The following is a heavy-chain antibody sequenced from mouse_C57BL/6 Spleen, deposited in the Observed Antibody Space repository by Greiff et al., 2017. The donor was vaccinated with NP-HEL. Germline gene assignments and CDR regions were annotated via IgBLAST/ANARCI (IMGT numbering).Heavy chain of an antibody. J-gene: IGHJ2*01. V-gene: IGHV6-6*01. Sequence: EVQLVESGGGLVQPGGSMKLSCAASGFTFSDAWMDWVRQSPETGLEWVAEIRNKANNHATYYAESVKGRFTISSTDSKSSVYLQMNSLRADDTGIYYCTAAYYSNYDYFDYWGQGTTLTVSS. CDR2: IRNKANNHAT. CDR1: GFTFSDAW. D-gene: IGHD2-5*01. CDR3: TAAYYSNYDYFDY.